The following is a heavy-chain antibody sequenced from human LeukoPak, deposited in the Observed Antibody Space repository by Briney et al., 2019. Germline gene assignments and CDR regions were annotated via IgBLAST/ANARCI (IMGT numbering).Heavy chain of an antibody. CDR1: GGTFNNSA. D-gene: IGHD4-17*01. V-gene: IGHV1-69*05. CDR2: IMPLFGTA. Sequence: SVKVSCKTSGGTFNNSAISWVRQAPGQGLEWLGGIMPLFGTAGYAQKFQGRVTITKDESTRTVYLELTSLTSDDTAVYYCARDVHGDYGSGWFNPWGQGTLVSVSS. J-gene: IGHJ5*02. CDR3: ARDVHGDYGSGWFNP.